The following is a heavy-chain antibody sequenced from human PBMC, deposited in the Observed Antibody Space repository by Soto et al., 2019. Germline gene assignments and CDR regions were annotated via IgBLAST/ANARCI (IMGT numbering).Heavy chain of an antibody. D-gene: IGHD3-22*01. CDR3: ARGRDSSGYWLDY. J-gene: IGHJ4*02. V-gene: IGHV4-39*01. CDR2: VYYSGTT. Sequence: SSETLSLTCTVSGGSISSSSYYWAWVRQPPGKGLEWIGSVYYSGTTYYNPSLKSRVTISGDTSKNQFSLRLSSVTAADTAVYYCARGRDSSGYWLDYWGQGTLVTVSS. CDR1: GGSISSSSYY.